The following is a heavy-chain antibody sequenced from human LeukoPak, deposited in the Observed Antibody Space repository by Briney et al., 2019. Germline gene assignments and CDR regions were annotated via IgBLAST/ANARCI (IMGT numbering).Heavy chain of an antibody. CDR3: ARDGSGYGLTLDAFDI. D-gene: IGHD3-22*01. CDR1: GGSISSYY. Sequence: SETLSLTCTVSGGSISSYYWSWIRQPPGKGLEWIGYIYYSGSTYYNPSLKSRVTISVDTSKNQFSLKLSSVTAADTAVYYCARDGSGYGLTLDAFDIWGQGTMVTVSS. CDR2: IYYSGST. V-gene: IGHV4-59*12. J-gene: IGHJ3*02.